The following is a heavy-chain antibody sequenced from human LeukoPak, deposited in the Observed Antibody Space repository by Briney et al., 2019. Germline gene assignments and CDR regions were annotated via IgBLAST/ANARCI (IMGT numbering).Heavy chain of an antibody. V-gene: IGHV3-30*02. CDR1: GFTFSTYG. CDR3: ARAGYGGYDY. J-gene: IGHJ4*02. D-gene: IGHD4-17*01. CDR2: IRSDGSTK. Sequence: GGSLRLSCAASGFTFSTYGMHWVRQAPGKGLEWVAFIRSDGSTKYFADSVKGRFTISRDNSKNSLYPQMNSLRAEDTAVYYCARAGYGGYDYWGQGTLVTVSS.